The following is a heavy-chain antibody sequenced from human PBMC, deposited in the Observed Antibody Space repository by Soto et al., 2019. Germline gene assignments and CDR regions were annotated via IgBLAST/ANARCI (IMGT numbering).Heavy chain of an antibody. CDR3: ARSVAVPGAHIDY. Sequence: SETLSLTCSVSGGSISGSHWSWIRQSPGKGLEWLGYVYYTGSTNYSPSLRSRVSISVDTSKNEFSLRLSSVTAADAAVYFCARSVAVPGAHIDYWGQGTQVNVS. D-gene: IGHD6-19*01. J-gene: IGHJ4*02. V-gene: IGHV4-59*01. CDR1: GGSISGSH. CDR2: VYYTGST.